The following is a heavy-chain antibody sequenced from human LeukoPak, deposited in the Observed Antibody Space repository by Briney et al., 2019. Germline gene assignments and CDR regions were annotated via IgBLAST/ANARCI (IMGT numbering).Heavy chain of an antibody. Sequence: PGGSLRLSCAVSGFIFSSYGMHWVRQAPAKGLEWVAFIRYDESKTFYGDSVKGRFTVSRDNSKNTLYLQMNSLRAEDTAVYYCAKSHLPNSYSGTYYCDYWGQGTQVAVSS. J-gene: IGHJ4*02. V-gene: IGHV3-30*02. CDR1: GFIFSSYG. CDR3: AKSHLPNSYSGTYYCDY. CDR2: IRYDESKT. D-gene: IGHD1-26*01.